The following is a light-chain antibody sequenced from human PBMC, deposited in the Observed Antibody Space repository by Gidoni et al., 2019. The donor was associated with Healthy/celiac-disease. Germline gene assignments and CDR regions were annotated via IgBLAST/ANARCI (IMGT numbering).Light chain of an antibody. J-gene: IGKJ5*01. CDR3: QQRSNWPPIT. Sequence: IVLTQSPATLSLSPGERATLSCRASQSVSSHLAWYQQKPGQAPRLLIYDASNRATGIPARFSGSGSGTDFTLTISSLEPEDFAVYYCQQRSNWPPITFGQGTRLEIK. CDR2: DAS. V-gene: IGKV3-11*01. CDR1: QSVSSH.